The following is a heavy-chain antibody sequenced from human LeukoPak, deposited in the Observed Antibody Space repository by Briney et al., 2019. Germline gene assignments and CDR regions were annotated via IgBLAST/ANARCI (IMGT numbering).Heavy chain of an antibody. J-gene: IGHJ4*02. CDR1: GFTFDNYA. V-gene: IGHV3-9*01. CDR2: ISWNSNDI. CDR3: SKGGSYSPPYYFDS. D-gene: IGHD1-26*01. Sequence: GGSLRLSCAASGFTFDNYAVHWVRQAPGKGLEWVSGISWNSNDIGYADSVRGRFTISRDNAKNSLYLQMNSLRAEDTALYFCSKGGSYSPPYYFDSWGQGTLVTVSS.